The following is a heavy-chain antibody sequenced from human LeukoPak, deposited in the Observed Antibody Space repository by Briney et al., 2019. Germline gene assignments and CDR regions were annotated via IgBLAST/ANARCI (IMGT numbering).Heavy chain of an antibody. CDR3: ARETTVGKILDY. V-gene: IGHV4-59*11. CDR2: IYYSGST. J-gene: IGHJ4*02. CDR1: GGSISSHY. D-gene: IGHD4-11*01. Sequence: SETLSLTCTVSGGSISSHYWSWIRQPPGKGLEWIGYIYYSGSTNYNPSLKSRVTISVDTSKNQFSLKLSSVTAADTAVYYCARETTVGKILDYRGQGTLVTVSS.